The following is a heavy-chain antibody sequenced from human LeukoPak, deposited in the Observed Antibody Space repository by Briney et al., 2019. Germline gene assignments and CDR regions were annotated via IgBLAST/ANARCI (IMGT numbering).Heavy chain of an antibody. CDR1: GYTFIVYY. V-gene: IGHV1-2*02. D-gene: IGHD1-26*01. CDR2: INPNSGAT. Sequence: ASVNLSCKAAGYTFIVYYIHWGRHAHGQGLGWMGWINPNSGATKFAQNFQGSVTMTRDTSISTVYMELSRLRSDDTAVYYCARASGSYWWFDSWGQGTLVTVSS. CDR3: ARASGSYWWFDS. J-gene: IGHJ5*01.